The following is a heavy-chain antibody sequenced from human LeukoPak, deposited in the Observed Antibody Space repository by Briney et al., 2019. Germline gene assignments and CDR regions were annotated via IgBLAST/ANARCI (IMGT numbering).Heavy chain of an antibody. CDR1: GFTFSSYT. V-gene: IGHV3-30-3*01. CDR3: ARGPLYDLDDAFDI. J-gene: IGHJ3*02. CDR2: ISYDGSNK. Sequence: PGRSLRLSCAAPGFTFSSYTMHWVRQAPGKGLEWVAVISYDGSNKNYADSVKGRFTISRDNSKNTLYLQMNSLRVEDTAVYYCARGPLYDLDDAFDIWGQGTMVTVSS. D-gene: IGHD3/OR15-3a*01.